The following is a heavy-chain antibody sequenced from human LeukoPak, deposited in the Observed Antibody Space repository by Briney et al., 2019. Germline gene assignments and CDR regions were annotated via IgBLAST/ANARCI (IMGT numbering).Heavy chain of an antibody. CDR3: ARHLMTTVTTVDY. Sequence: PGGSLRLSCAASGFTFSSYSMNWVRQAPGKGLEWVSSISSSSSYIYYADSVKGRFTISRDNAKNSLYLQMNSLRAEDTAVYYCARHLMTTVTTVDYWGQGTLVTVSS. CDR1: GFTFSSYS. CDR2: ISSSSSYI. D-gene: IGHD4-17*01. V-gene: IGHV3-21*01. J-gene: IGHJ4*02.